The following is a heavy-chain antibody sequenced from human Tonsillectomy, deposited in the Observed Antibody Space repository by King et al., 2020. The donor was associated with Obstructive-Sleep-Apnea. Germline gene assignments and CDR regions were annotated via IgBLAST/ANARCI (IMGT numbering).Heavy chain of an antibody. V-gene: IGHV3-48*04. CDR2: MSSRSCTI. Sequence: VQLVESGGGLVQPGGSLRLSCAASGFTFSSYSMNWVRRAPGRGLEGVSYMSSRSCTIYYADSVKGRFTISRDNAKNSLSLQMNSLRAEGTAVYYCASKVAVYADYWGQGTLVTVSS. CDR1: GFTFSSYS. J-gene: IGHJ4*02. CDR3: ASKVAVYADY. D-gene: IGHD2-8*01.